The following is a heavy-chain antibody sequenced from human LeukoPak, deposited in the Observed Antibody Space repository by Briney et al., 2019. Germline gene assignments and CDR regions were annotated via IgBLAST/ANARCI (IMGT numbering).Heavy chain of an antibody. CDR1: GFTFSDYY. Sequence: PGGSLRLSCAASGFTFSDYYMSWIRQAPGKGLEWVSYISSSGSTIYYADSVKGRFTISRDNAKNSLYLQMNSLRAEDTAVYCCARDRVSSFGRYYGMDVWGQGTTVTVSS. CDR3: ARDRVSSFGRYYGMDV. J-gene: IGHJ6*02. V-gene: IGHV3-11*01. D-gene: IGHD6-13*01. CDR2: ISSSGSTI.